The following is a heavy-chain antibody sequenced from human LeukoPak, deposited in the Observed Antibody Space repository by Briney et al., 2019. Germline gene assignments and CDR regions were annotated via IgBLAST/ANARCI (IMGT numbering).Heavy chain of an antibody. Sequence: GGSLRLSCAATGFTVSSNYMSWVRQALGKGMEWVSVIYSGGSTYYADSVKGRFTISRDNSKNTLYLQMNSLRAEDTAVYYCAREMRGPYYYGMDVWGQGTTVTVSS. V-gene: IGHV3-66*01. CDR1: GFTVSSNY. CDR2: IYSGGST. CDR3: AREMRGPYYYGMDV. J-gene: IGHJ6*02.